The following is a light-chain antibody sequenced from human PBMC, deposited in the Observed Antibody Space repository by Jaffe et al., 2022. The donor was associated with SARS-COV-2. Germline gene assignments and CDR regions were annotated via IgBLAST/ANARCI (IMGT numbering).Light chain of an antibody. J-gene: IGLJ3*02. CDR2: DDR. Sequence: SYVLTQPPSVSVAPGQTARITCGGSNIGSKSVHWYQQKPGQAPVLVVYDDRDRPSGIPERFSGSNSGNTATLIISRVEAGDEADYFCQVWHSSSDHSWVFGGGTKLTAL. CDR3: QVWHSSSDHSWV. CDR1: NIGSKS. V-gene: IGLV3-21*02.